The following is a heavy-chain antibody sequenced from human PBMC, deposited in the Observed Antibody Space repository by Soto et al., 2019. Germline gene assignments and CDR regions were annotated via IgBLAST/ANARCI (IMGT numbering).Heavy chain of an antibody. CDR1: GYSFTSYW. CDR3: ARPLTIFGVGPYTLGY. Sequence: GESLKISCKGSGYSFTSYWIGWVRQMPGKGLEWMGIIYPGDSDTRYSPSFQGQVTISADKSISTAYLQWSSLKASDTAMYYCARPLTIFGVGPYTLGYWGQGTLVTVSS. D-gene: IGHD3-3*01. J-gene: IGHJ4*02. CDR2: IYPGDSDT. V-gene: IGHV5-51*01.